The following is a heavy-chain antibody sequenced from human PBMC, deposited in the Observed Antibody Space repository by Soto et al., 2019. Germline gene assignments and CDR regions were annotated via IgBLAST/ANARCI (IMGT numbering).Heavy chain of an antibody. CDR3: ASAYCGGDCYSDAFDI. V-gene: IGHV3-30-3*01. J-gene: IGHJ3*02. D-gene: IGHD2-21*02. CDR1: GFTFSSYA. Sequence: GGSLRLSCAASGFTFSSYAMHWVRQAPGKGLEWVAVISYDGSNKYYADSVKGRFTISRDNSKNTLYLQMNSLRAEDTAVYYCASAYCGGDCYSDAFDIWGQGTMVTVSS. CDR2: ISYDGSNK.